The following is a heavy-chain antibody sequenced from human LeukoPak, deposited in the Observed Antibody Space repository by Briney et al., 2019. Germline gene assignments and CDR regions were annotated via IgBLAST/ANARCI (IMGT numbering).Heavy chain of an antibody. J-gene: IGHJ3*02. V-gene: IGHV3-21*04. Sequence: PGGSLRLSCAASGFTSSSYSMNWVRQAPGKGLEWVSSISSRSSSIYYADSVKGRFTISRDNAKNSLYLQMSSLRSDDTAVYYCARAGGWARVDYKADVFHIWGQGTMVTVSS. CDR3: ARAGGWARVDYKADVFHI. CDR1: GFTSSSYS. D-gene: IGHD6-19*01. CDR2: ISSRSSSI.